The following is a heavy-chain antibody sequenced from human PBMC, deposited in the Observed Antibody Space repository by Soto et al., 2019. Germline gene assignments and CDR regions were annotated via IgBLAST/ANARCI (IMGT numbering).Heavy chain of an antibody. Sequence: SETLSLTCTVSGGSISSGDYYWSWIRQPPGKGLEWIGYIYYSGSTYYNPSLKSRVTISVDTSKNQFSLKLSSVTAADTAVYYCVGYCISTSCYADNYYYYNGMDVCGQGTTVTVSS. D-gene: IGHD2-2*01. J-gene: IGHJ6*02. V-gene: IGHV4-30-4*01. CDR2: IYYSGST. CDR1: GGSISSGDYY. CDR3: VGYCISTSCYADNYYYYNGMDV.